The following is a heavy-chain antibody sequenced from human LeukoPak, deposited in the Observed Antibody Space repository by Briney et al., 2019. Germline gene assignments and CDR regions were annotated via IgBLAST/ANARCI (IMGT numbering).Heavy chain of an antibody. J-gene: IGHJ6*02. CDR2: I. CDR1: GFTFSSYW. CDR3: ARGLPNYYGMDV. V-gene: IGHV3-74*01. Sequence: GGSLRLSCAASGFTFSSYWMHWVRQAPGKGLVWVSRISRDNAKNTVYLQMNSLRTEDTAVYYCARGLPNYYGMDVWGQGTTVTVSS.